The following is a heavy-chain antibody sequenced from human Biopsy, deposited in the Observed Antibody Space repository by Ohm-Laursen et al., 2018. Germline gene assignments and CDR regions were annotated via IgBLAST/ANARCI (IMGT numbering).Heavy chain of an antibody. V-gene: IGHV3-72*01. CDR3: ARMFAIPGPCSGGTCYPGDDY. D-gene: IGHD2-15*01. CDR1: GFTFSDHY. J-gene: IGHJ4*02. Sequence: SLRLSCSASGFTFSDHYMEWVRQAPGKGLEWVGRSRNKANSYTTEYAASVKGRFTISRDESETSMYLQMSVLKTEDTAVYYCARMFAIPGPCSGGTCYPGDDYWGQGTLVTVSS. CDR2: SRNKANSYTT.